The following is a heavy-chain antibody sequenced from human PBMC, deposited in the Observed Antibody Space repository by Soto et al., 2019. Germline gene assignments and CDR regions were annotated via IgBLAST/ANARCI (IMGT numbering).Heavy chain of an antibody. D-gene: IGHD1-26*01. V-gene: IGHV3-33*01. J-gene: IGHJ6*02. CDR2: IWYVGSNK. CDR3: ARDIVGATTRYYYYGMDV. CDR1: GFTFSSYG. Sequence: QVQLVESGGGVVQPGRSLRLSCAASGFTFSSYGMHWVRQAPGKGLEWVAVIWYVGSNKYYADSVKGRFTISRDNSKNTLYLQMNSLRAEDTAVYYRARDIVGATTRYYYYGMDVWGQGTTVTVSS.